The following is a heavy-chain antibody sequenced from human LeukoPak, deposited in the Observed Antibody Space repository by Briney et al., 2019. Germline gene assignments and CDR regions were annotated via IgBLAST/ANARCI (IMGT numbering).Heavy chain of an antibody. J-gene: IGHJ4*02. Sequence: PSETLSLTCTVSGYSISRGYYWGWIRQPPGKGLEWIGRIYTSGSTNYNPSLKSRVTMSVDTSKNQFSLKLSSVTAADTAVYYCARSIPSYGGKGAFDYWGQGTLVTVSS. CDR2: IYTSGST. D-gene: IGHD4-23*01. CDR3: ARSIPSYGGKGAFDY. CDR1: GYSISRGYY. V-gene: IGHV4-38-2*02.